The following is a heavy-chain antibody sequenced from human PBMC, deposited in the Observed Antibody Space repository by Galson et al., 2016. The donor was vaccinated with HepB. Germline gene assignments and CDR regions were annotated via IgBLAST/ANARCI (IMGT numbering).Heavy chain of an antibody. J-gene: IGHJ4*02. D-gene: IGHD2-21*02. Sequence: SVKVSCKASGYTFTGYYMHWVRQAPGQGLEWMGWINPNSGGTNYAQKFQGRVTMTRDTSISTAYMELSRLRSDGTAVYYCASWQVTDTIFDYWGQGTLVTVSS. V-gene: IGHV1-2*02. CDR1: GYTFTGYY. CDR3: ASWQVTDTIFDY. CDR2: INPNSGGT.